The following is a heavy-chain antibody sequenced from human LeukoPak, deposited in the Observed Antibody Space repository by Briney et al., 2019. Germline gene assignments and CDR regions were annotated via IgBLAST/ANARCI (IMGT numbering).Heavy chain of an antibody. Sequence: GGSLRLSCAASGFTFSSYGMHWVRQAPGKGLEWVAFIRYDGSNKYYADSVKGRFTISRDNAKNSLYLQMNSLRAEDTAVYYCARDVPGITGTRVDYWGQGTLVTVSS. CDR3: ARDVPGITGTRVDY. J-gene: IGHJ4*02. CDR2: IRYDGSNK. CDR1: GFTFSSYG. V-gene: IGHV3-30*02. D-gene: IGHD1-7*01.